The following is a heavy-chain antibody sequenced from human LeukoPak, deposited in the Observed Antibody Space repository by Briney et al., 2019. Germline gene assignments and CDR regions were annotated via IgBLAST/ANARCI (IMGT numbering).Heavy chain of an antibody. CDR1: GGPLSGYY. CDR2: INHSGDI. V-gene: IGHV4-34*01. D-gene: IGHD3-22*01. J-gene: IGHJ6*02. Sequence: SETLSPTCAASGGPLSGYYWNWIRHPPGKGLEWIGEINHSGDINYNPSLKSRVTISVDTSKNQFSLKVRSVTAADTAVYFCARAPRCYDDSGGYNNYYYCAMDVWGQGTTVTVS. CDR3: ARAPRCYDDSGGYNNYYYCAMDV.